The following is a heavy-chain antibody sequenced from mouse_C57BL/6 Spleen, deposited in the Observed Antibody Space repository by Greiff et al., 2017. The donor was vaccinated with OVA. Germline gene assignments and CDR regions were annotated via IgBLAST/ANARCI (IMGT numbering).Heavy chain of an antibody. CDR1: GYTFTSYW. CDR3: ARRGDYYGSSFPLGY. Sequence: QVQLQQPGAELVRPGSSVKLSCKASGYTFTSYWMDWVKQRPGQGLEWIGNIYPSDSETHYNQKFKDKATLTVDKFSSTAYMQLSSLTSEDSAVYYCARRGDYYGSSFPLGYWGQGTTLTVSS. V-gene: IGHV1-61*01. D-gene: IGHD1-1*01. J-gene: IGHJ2*01. CDR2: IYPSDSET.